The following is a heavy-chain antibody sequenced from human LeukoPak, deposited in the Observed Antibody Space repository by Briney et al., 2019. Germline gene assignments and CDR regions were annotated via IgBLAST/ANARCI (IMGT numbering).Heavy chain of an antibody. CDR1: GFTFTSSA. J-gene: IGHJ4*02. CDR2: IVVGSGNT. CDR3: AAQSIAAAGMDY. D-gene: IGHD6-13*01. V-gene: IGHV1-58*02. Sequence: SVKVSCTASGFTFTSSAMQWVRQARGQRLEWIGWIVVGSGNTNYAQKFQERVTITRDMSTSTAYMELSSLRSEDTAVYYCAAQSIAAAGMDYWGQGTLVTVSS.